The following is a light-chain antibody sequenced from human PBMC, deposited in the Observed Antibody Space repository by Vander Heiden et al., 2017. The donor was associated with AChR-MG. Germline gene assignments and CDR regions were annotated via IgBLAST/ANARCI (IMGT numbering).Light chain of an antibody. CDR1: SCNIGAGYD. J-gene: IGLJ1*01. CDR3: QSYDSSLSGYV. V-gene: IGLV1-40*01. CDR2: GNS. Sequence: QSVLTQPPSVSRAPGQRVTISCTGSSCNIGAGYDVHWYQQLPGTAPKLLIYGNSNRPSGVPDRFSGSKSGTSASLAITGLQAEDEADYYCQSYDSSLSGYVFGTGTKVTVL.